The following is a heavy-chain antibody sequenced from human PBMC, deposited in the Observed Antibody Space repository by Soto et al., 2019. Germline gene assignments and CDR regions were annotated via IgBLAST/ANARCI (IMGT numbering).Heavy chain of an antibody. D-gene: IGHD6-6*01. J-gene: IGHJ6*03. CDR2: ISSNGFCT. CDR3: ARRARPDFYYMDV. V-gene: IGHV3-64*01. Sequence: GGSLRLSCAASGFTLSGYAMDWVRQAPGKELEYVSGISSNGFCTYYANSVQGRFTISRDISKNTVYLQMGSLRPEDMAVYYCARRARPDFYYMDVWGKGTTVTVSS. CDR1: GFTLSGYA.